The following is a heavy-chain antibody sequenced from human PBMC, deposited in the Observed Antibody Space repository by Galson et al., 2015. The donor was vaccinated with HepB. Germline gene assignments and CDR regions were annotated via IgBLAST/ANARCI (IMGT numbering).Heavy chain of an antibody. J-gene: IGHJ4*02. CDR2: INPNTGGT. CDR1: GYIFTGYY. V-gene: IGHV1-2*06. CDR3: ARDLSGYDFWSGD. D-gene: IGHD3-3*01. Sequence: SVKVSCKASGYIFTGYYMHWVRQAPGQGLEWMGRINPNTGGTDYAQKFQGRITMTRDTSISTAYMELSRLTSDDTALYYCARDLSGYDFWSGDWGQGTLVSVSS.